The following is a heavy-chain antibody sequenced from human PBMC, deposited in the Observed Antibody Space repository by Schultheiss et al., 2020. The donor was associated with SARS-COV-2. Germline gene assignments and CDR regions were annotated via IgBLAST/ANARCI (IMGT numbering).Heavy chain of an antibody. CDR2: INPNSGGT. CDR3: ARGNSRHDIVVVVAAYSFDY. D-gene: IGHD2-15*01. Sequence: ASVKVSCKASGYTFTGYYMHWVRQAPGQGLEWMGWINPNSGGTNYAQKFQGRVTMTRDTSISTAYMELSRLRSDDTAVYYCARGNSRHDIVVVVAAYSFDYWGQGTLVTVSS. J-gene: IGHJ4*02. V-gene: IGHV1-2*02. CDR1: GYTFTGYY.